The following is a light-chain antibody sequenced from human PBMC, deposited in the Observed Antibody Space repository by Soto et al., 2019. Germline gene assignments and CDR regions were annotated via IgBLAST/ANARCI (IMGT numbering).Light chain of an antibody. J-gene: IGKJ5*01. CDR2: GAS. CDR3: QQYGSSSIT. CDR1: QSISSSY. Sequence: EIVLTQSPGTLSLSPGERATLSCRASQSISSSYLAWYQQKPGQAPRLLIYGASTRATGISARFSGSGSGTEFTLTISSLQSEDFAVYYCQQYGSSSITFGQGTRLEIK. V-gene: IGKV3-20*01.